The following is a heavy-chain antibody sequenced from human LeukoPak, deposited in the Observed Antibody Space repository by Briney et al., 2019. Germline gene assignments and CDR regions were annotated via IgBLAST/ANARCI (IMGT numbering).Heavy chain of an antibody. CDR1: GYSFTSYW. CDR3: ARVEGWDYFDY. CDR2: IIPILGIA. Sequence: RISCQGSGYSFTSYWISWVRQMPGKGLEWMGRIIPILGIANYAQKFQGRVTITADKSTSTAYMELSSLRSEDTAVYYCARVEGWDYFDYWGQGTLVTVSS. V-gene: IGHV1-69*04. J-gene: IGHJ4*02. D-gene: IGHD6-19*01.